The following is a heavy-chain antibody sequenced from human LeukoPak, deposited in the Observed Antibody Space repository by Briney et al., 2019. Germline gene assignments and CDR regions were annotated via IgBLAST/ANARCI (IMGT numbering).Heavy chain of an antibody. Sequence: SGTLSLTCTVSGVSISSGGYYWSWIRQPPGKGLEWIVRIYISGISNYNTSLKSRVTISVDTSKNKFSLKLNSVTAADTAVYYCARASDFWSGYYSSFGGWGQGTLVTVSS. V-gene: IGHV4-61*02. CDR3: ARASDFWSGYYSSFGG. D-gene: IGHD3-3*01. J-gene: IGHJ4*02. CDR1: GVSISSGGYY. CDR2: IYISGIS.